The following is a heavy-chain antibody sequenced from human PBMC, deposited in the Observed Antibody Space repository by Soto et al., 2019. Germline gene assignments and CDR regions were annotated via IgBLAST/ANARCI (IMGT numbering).Heavy chain of an antibody. Sequence: QVQLVQSGAEVKKPGSSVKVSCKASGGTFSSYAISWVRQAPGQGLEWMGGIIPIFGTANYAQKFQGRVTITADESTSTDYMELGSLRSEDTAVYYWARESRYCSGGSCYFLPGIDYWGQGTLVTVSS. CDR2: IIPIFGTA. J-gene: IGHJ4*02. D-gene: IGHD2-15*01. V-gene: IGHV1-69*12. CDR1: GGTFSSYA. CDR3: ARESRYCSGGSCYFLPGIDY.